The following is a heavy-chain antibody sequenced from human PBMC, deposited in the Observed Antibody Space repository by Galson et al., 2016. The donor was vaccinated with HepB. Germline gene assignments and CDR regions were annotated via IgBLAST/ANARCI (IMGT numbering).Heavy chain of an antibody. CDR3: ARYLHGGHWFDP. D-gene: IGHD3-10*01. J-gene: IGHJ5*02. CDR2: MYSSGAS. V-gene: IGHV4-59*13. Sequence: SETLSLTCTVSGGSISGYYWGWIRQPPGEGLEWIAYMYSSGASNYNPSLKSRASISIDTSKNLFSLRLTSVTAADTAVYYCARYLHGGHWFDPWGQGTLVTVSS. CDR1: GGSISGYY.